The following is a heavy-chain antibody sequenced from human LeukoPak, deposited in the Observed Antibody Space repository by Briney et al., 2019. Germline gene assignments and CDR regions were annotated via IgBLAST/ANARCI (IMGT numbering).Heavy chain of an antibody. CDR2: INPNSGDT. Sequence: ASVKVSCKTSGYTFTGYYIYWVRQAPGQGLEWMGWINPNSGDTSYAQKFQGRVTMTRDTSVSTAYMELSRLSSDDTAVYYCARQDGALDYWGQGTLVTASS. CDR3: ARQDGALDY. V-gene: IGHV1-2*02. D-gene: IGHD4-17*01. CDR1: GYTFTGYY. J-gene: IGHJ4*02.